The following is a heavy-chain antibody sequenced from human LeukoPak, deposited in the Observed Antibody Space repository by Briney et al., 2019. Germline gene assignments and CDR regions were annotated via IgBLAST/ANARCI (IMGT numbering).Heavy chain of an antibody. D-gene: IGHD5-18*01. CDR1: GSSFSYYN. V-gene: IGHV3-48*01. CDR2: ISSTSTSI. Sequence: PGGSLRLSCSASGSSFSYYNMNWVRQAPGKGLEWVSYISSTSTSIYYADSVVGRFSISRDKNSLYLQMNSLRADDTAVYYCATYPGYTYEVEAPRPARGYWGQGTLVTVSS. J-gene: IGHJ4*02. CDR3: ATYPGYTYEVEAPRPARGY.